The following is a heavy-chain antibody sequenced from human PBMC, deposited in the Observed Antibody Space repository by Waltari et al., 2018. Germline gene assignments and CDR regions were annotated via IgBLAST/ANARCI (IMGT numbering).Heavy chain of an antibody. V-gene: IGHV4-59*01. CDR3: ARGSGSQGPYDFDY. CDR2: IYYSGST. CDR1: GGSISSYY. D-gene: IGHD2-15*01. J-gene: IGHJ4*02. Sequence: QVQLQESGPGLVKPSETLSLTCTVSGGSISSYYWSWIRQPPGKGLEWIGYIYYSGSTNYIPSLKSRVTISVDTSKNQCSLKLSSVTAADTAVYYCARGSGSQGPYDFDYWGQGTLVTVAS.